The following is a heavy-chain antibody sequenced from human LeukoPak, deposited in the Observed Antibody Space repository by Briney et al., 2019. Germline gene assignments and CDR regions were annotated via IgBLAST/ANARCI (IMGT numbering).Heavy chain of an antibody. CDR2: MNPNSGNT. CDR3: ARDYGGNSGWFDP. J-gene: IGHJ5*02. D-gene: IGHD4-23*01. CDR1: GHTL. Sequence: GASVKVSCKAPGHTLISWVRRATGQGLEWLGWMNPNSGNTGYEQKFQGRVTMTRNTSISTAYMELSSLRSDDTAVYFCARDYGGNSGWFDPWGQGTLVTVSS. V-gene: IGHV1-8*01.